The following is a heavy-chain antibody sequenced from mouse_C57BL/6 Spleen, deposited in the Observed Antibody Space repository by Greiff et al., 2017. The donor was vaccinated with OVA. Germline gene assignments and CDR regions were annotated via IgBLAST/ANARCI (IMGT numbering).Heavy chain of an antibody. D-gene: IGHD1-1*01. Sequence: QVQLQQSGAELVRPGASVKLSCKASGYTFTDYYINWVKQRPGQGLEWIARIYPGSGNTYYNEKFKGKATLTAEKSSSTAYMQLSSLTSEDSAVYCCARGITTVVVPFDYWGQGTTLTVSS. J-gene: IGHJ2*01. V-gene: IGHV1-76*01. CDR1: GYTFTDYY. CDR3: ARGITTVVVPFDY. CDR2: IYPGSGNT.